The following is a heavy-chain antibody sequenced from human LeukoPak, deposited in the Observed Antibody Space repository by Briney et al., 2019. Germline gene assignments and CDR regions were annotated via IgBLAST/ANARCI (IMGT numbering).Heavy chain of an antibody. CDR2: IYTSGST. CDR3: ASGGYYYDSSGYRLAEYFQH. J-gene: IGHJ1*01. CDR1: GGSISSYY. Sequence: PSETLSLTCTVSGGSISSYYWSWIRQPAGKGLEWIGRIYTSGSTNYNPSLKSRVTMSVDTSKNQFSLKLSSVTAADTAVYYCASGGYYYDSSGYRLAEYFQHWGQGTLVTVSS. V-gene: IGHV4-4*07. D-gene: IGHD3-22*01.